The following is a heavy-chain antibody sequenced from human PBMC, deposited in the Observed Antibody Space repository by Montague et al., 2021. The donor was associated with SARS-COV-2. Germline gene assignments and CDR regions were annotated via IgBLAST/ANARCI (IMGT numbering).Heavy chain of an antibody. CDR2: IDYSGST. V-gene: IGHV4-39*07. CDR3: ARGPPGYWGFVVVVAAHFDY. CDR1: GGSISSSSYY. Sequence: SETLSLTCTVSGGSISSSSYYWGWIRQPPGKGLEWIGSIDYSGSTYYNPSLKSRVTISVDTSKNQFSLKLRSVTAADTAVYYCARGPPGYWGFVVVVAAHFDYWGQGTLVTVSS. J-gene: IGHJ4*02. D-gene: IGHD2-15*01.